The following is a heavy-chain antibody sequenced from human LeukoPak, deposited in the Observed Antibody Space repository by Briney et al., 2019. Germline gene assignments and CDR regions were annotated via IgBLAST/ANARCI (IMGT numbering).Heavy chain of an antibody. V-gene: IGHV1-18*01. Sequence: ASVKVSCKASGYTFNNYGINWVRQAPGQGLEWMGWISTYNDSTNYAQKLQGRVTMTTDTSTSTAYMELRSLTSDDTAVYYCARVVFEVGFQFDFWGQGTLVTVSS. CDR2: ISTYNDST. D-gene: IGHD1-26*01. CDR3: ARVVFEVGFQFDF. CDR1: GYTFNNYG. J-gene: IGHJ4*02.